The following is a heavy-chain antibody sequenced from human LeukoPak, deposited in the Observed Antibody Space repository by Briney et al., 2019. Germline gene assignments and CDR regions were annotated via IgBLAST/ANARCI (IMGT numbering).Heavy chain of an antibody. CDR2: IYTSGST. V-gene: IGHV4-61*02. D-gene: IGHD3-3*02. CDR1: GGSISSGSYY. J-gene: IGHJ5*02. CDR3: ARARASILDS. Sequence: KSSETLSLTCTVSGGSISSGSYYWSWIRQPAGKGLEWIGRIYTSGSTNYNPSLKSRVTISVDTSKNQFSLKLSSVTAADTAVYYCARARASILDSWGQGTLVTVSS.